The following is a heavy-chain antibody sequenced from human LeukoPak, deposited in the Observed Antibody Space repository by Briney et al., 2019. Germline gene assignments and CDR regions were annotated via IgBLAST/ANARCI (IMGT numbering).Heavy chain of an antibody. Sequence: PSETLSLTCAVSGGSISSGGYSWSWIRQPPGKGLEWIGYIYHSGSTNYNPSLKSRVTISVDTSKNQFSLKLSSVTAADTAVYYCARAAPYYDSSGYPNWGQGTLVTVSS. CDR3: ARAAPYYDSSGYPN. J-gene: IGHJ4*02. CDR1: GGSISSGGYS. D-gene: IGHD3-22*01. V-gene: IGHV4-30-2*01. CDR2: IYHSGST.